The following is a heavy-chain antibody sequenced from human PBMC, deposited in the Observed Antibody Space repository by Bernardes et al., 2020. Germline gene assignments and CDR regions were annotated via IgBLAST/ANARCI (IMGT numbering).Heavy chain of an antibody. CDR2: ISSSSSYI. D-gene: IGHD4-17*01. CDR3: ARDLRGYGDSYSGYGMDV. V-gene: IGHV3-21*01. J-gene: IGHJ6*02. Sequence: GGSLRLSCAASGFTFSSYSMNWVRQAPGKGLEWVSSISSSSSYIYYADSVKGRFTISRDNAKNSLYLQMNSLRAEDTAVYYCARDLRGYGDSYSGYGMDVWGQGTTVTVSS. CDR1: GFTFSSYS.